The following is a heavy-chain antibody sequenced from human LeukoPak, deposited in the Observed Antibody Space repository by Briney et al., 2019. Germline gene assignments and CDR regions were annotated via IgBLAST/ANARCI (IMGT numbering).Heavy chain of an antibody. CDR1: GGTFSSYA. CDR3: ARGSGSYTFDY. CDR2: IIPIFGTA. V-gene: IGHV1-69*05. D-gene: IGHD1-26*01. Sequence: VASVKVSCKASGGTFSSYAICWVRQAPGQGLEWMGGIIPIFGTANYAQKFQGRVTITTDESTSTAYMELRSLSSEDTAVYYCARGSGSYTFDYWGQGTLVTVSS. J-gene: IGHJ4*02.